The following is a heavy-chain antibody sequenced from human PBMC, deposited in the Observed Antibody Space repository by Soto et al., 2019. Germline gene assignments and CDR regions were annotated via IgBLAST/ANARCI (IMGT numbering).Heavy chain of an antibody. CDR1: GYTFTGYY. CDR3: ARERFQVISDGMDV. CDR2: INPETGGT. V-gene: IGHV1-2*02. D-gene: IGHD2-21*01. J-gene: IGHJ6*02. Sequence: ASVKVSCKASGYTFTGYYVHWVREAPGQGLEWMGWINPETGGTSYAQKFQGRVTLSRDTSINTAYLELSSLRFDDAAVYFCARERFQVISDGMDVWGQGTTVTV.